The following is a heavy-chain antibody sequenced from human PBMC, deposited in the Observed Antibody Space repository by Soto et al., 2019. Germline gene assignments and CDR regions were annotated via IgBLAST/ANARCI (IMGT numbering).Heavy chain of an antibody. CDR2: PPFNENRK. Sequence: GGSLRLSCVASGFTLSSVGMHWVRQAPGKGLEWVGEPPFNENRKYSGDSVRGRLTNSRDNSRNTVNLEMNTLRADDTAVYYCPKEESCGYFRTAYYWGQGTPVTVSS. CDR1: GFTLSSVG. J-gene: IGHJ4*02. D-gene: IGHD5-12*01. V-gene: IGHV3-30*18. CDR3: PKEESCGYFRTAYY.